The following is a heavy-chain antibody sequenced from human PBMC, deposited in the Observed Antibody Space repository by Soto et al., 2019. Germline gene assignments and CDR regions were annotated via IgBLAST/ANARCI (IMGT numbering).Heavy chain of an antibody. CDR2: INPNSGGT. V-gene: IGHV1-2*04. CDR1: GCTFTSYG. D-gene: IGHD3-3*01. Sequence: ASVKVSCKASGCTFTSYGISWVRQAPGQGLEWMGWINPNSGGTNYAQKFQGWVTMTRDTSISTAYMELSRLRSDDTAVYYCARAGPTYYDFWSGYYSFTVFDYWGQGTLVTVSS. CDR3: ARAGPTYYDFWSGYYSFTVFDY. J-gene: IGHJ4*02.